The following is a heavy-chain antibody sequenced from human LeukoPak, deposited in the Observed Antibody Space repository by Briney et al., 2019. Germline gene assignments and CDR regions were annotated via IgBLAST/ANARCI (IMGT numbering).Heavy chain of an antibody. V-gene: IGHV3-21*01. J-gene: IGHJ1*01. CDR1: GFTFSSYS. Sequence: KSGGSLRLSCAASGFTFSSYSMNWVRQAPGKGLEWVSSISSSSSYIYYADSVKGRFTISRDNAKNSLYLQMNSLRAEDTAVYYCARDLGRDGYSSEYLQHWGQGTLVTVSS. D-gene: IGHD5-24*01. CDR3: ARDLGRDGYSSEYLQH. CDR2: ISSSSSYI.